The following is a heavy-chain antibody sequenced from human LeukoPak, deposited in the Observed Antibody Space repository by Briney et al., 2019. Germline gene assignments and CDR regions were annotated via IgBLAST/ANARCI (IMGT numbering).Heavy chain of an antibody. CDR2: IIPILGIA. CDR1: GGTFSSYA. D-gene: IGHD6-19*01. Sequence: ASVKVSCKASGGTFSSYAISWVRQAPGQGLEWMGRIIPILGIANYAQKFQGRVTITADKSTNTAYMELSSLRSEDTAVYYCASKGEQWLALDNWGQGTLVTVSS. V-gene: IGHV1-69*04. J-gene: IGHJ4*02. CDR3: ASKGEQWLALDN.